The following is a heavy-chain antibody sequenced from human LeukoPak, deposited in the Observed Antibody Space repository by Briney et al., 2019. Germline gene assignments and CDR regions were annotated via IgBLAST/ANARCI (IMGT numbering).Heavy chain of an antibody. V-gene: IGHV4-61*02. J-gene: IGHJ5*02. D-gene: IGHD2-15*01. CDR1: GGSISNGSYY. Sequence: SETLSLTCTVSGGSISNGSYYWSWIRQPAGKGLEWIGRIYTSGSTNYNPSLTSRVTISVDPSKNQFSLKLSSVTATDTAVYYCARVGDCSVDSNCYHFADWFDPWGQGTLVTVSS. CDR2: IYTSGST. CDR3: ARVGDCSVDSNCYHFADWFDP.